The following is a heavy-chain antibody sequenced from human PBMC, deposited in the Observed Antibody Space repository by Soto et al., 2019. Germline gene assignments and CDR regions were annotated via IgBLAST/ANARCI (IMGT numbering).Heavy chain of an antibody. CDR3: ARDIDNRDYYYGLDV. Sequence: GGSLRLSCVAPGFVFKNYEMNWVRQAPGKGLEWISYISNSGNTIYVADSMRGRFTISRDNAKNSLFLQMNSLRADDTAVYYCARDIDNRDYYYGLDVWGQGTTVTVSS. D-gene: IGHD1-20*01. J-gene: IGHJ6*02. V-gene: IGHV3-48*03. CDR1: GFVFKNYE. CDR2: ISNSGNTI.